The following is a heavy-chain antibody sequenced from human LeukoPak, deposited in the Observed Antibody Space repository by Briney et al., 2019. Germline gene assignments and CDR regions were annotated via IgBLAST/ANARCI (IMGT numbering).Heavy chain of an antibody. J-gene: IGHJ4*02. CDR3: AKKNYHRFDY. CDR1: GFTFSTYS. CDR2: ISDSSAM. V-gene: IGHV3-48*01. Sequence: GGSLRLSCAASGFTFSTYSMKWVRQAPGKGLEWVSYISDSSAMYYADSVKGRFTISRDNSKNTLYLQMNSLRAEDTAVYYCAKKNYHRFDYWGQGTLVIVSS. D-gene: IGHD5-24*01.